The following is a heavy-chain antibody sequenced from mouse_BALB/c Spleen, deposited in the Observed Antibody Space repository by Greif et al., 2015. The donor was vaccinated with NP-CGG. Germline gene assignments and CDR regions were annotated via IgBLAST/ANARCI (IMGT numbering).Heavy chain of an antibody. CDR3: ARGGGTWYFDV. D-gene: IGHD4-1*01. CDR1: GFSLTSYG. Sequence: VKLVDSGPGLVAPSQSLSITCTVSGFSLTSYGVHWVRQPPGKGLEWLGVIWAGGSTNYNSALMSRLSISKDNSKSQVFLKMNSLQTDDTAMYYGARGGGTWYFDVWGAGTRSPSPQ. J-gene: IGHJ1*01. CDR2: IWAGGST. V-gene: IGHV2-9*02.